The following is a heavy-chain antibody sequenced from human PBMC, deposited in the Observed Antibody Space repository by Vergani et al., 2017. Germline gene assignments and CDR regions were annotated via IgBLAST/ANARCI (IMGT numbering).Heavy chain of an antibody. Sequence: QVQLVQSGAEVKKPGSSVKVSCKASGGTFSSYAISWVRQAPGQGLEWMGGIIPIFGTANYAQKFQGRVTITADESTSTAYMELSSLRSEETAVYYCASGYSSGWMLAFDYWGQGTLVTVSS. CDR3: ASGYSSGWMLAFDY. J-gene: IGHJ4*02. CDR1: GGTFSSYA. CDR2: IIPIFGTA. V-gene: IGHV1-69*12. D-gene: IGHD6-19*01.